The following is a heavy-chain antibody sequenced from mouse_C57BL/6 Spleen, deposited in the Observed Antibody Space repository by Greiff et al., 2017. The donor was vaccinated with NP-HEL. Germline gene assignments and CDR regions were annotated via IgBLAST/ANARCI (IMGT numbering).Heavy chain of an antibody. CDR3: ASGEGLYYGYGYAMDY. CDR1: GYTFTSYW. CDR2: IHPNSGST. Sequence: QVQLQQPGAELVKPGASVKLSCKASGYTFTSYWMHWVKQRPGQGLEWIGMIHPNSGSTNYNEKFKSKAKLTVDKSSSTAYMQLSSLTSEYSAVYYCASGEGLYYGYGYAMDYWGQGTSVTVSS. V-gene: IGHV1-64*01. D-gene: IGHD2-2*01. J-gene: IGHJ4*01.